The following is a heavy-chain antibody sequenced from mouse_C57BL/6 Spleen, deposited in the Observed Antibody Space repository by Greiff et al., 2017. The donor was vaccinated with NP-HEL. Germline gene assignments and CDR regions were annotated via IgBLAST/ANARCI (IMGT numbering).Heavy chain of an antibody. D-gene: IGHD5-1*01. J-gene: IGHJ2*01. V-gene: IGHV5-6*01. CDR2: ISSGGSYT. Sequence: EVQVVESGGDLVKPGGSLKLSCAASGFTFSSYGMSWVRQTPDKRLEWVATISSGGSYTYYPDSVKGRFTISRDNAKNTLYLQMSSLKSEDTAMYYCARQEYLYFDYWGQGTTLTVSS. CDR3: ARQEYLYFDY. CDR1: GFTFSSYG.